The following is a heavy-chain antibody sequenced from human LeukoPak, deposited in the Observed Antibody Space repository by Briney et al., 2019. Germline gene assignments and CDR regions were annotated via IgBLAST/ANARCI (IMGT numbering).Heavy chain of an antibody. CDR2: INHSGST. D-gene: IGHD6-13*01. CDR1: GGSFSGYY. Sequence: SETLSLTCAVYGGSFSGYYWSWIRQPPGKGLEWIGEINHSGSTNYNPSLKSRVTISVDTSKNQFSLKLSSVTAADTAVYYCARGLGYSSSWYRPWGQGTLVTVSS. V-gene: IGHV4-34*01. CDR3: ARGLGYSSSWYRP. J-gene: IGHJ5*02.